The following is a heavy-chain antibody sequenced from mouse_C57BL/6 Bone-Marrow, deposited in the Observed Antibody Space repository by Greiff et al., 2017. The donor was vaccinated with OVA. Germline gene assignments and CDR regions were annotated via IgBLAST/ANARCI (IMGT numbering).Heavy chain of an antibody. J-gene: IGHJ2*01. CDR1: GYSITSGYY. CDR2: ISYDGSN. D-gene: IGHD3-3*01. Sequence: ESGPGLVKPSQSLSLTCSVTGYSITSGYYWNWIRQFPGNKLEWMGYISYDGSNNYNPSLKNRISLTRDTSKNQFFLKLNSVTTEDTATYYCARERGPLDYWGQGTTLTVSS. V-gene: IGHV3-6*01. CDR3: ARERGPLDY.